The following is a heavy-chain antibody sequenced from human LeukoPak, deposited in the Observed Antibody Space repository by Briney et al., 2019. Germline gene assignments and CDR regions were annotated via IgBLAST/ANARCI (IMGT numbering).Heavy chain of an antibody. Sequence: PGGSLRLSCAASGFTFSSYSMNWVRQAPGKGLEWVSYISSSSSTIYYADSVKGRFTISRDNAKNSLYLQMNSLRAEDTAVYYCARDSSSLYSGYDLYYFDYWGQGTLVTVSS. J-gene: IGHJ4*02. D-gene: IGHD5-12*01. CDR1: GFTFSSYS. CDR2: ISSSSSTI. CDR3: ARDSSSLYSGYDLYYFDY. V-gene: IGHV3-48*04.